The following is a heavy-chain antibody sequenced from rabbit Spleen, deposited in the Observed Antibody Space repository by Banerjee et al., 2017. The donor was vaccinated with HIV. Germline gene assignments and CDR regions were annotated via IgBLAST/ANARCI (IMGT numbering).Heavy chain of an antibody. J-gene: IGHJ4*01. CDR1: GFSFSNKA. CDR3: ARDLDGVIGWNFGW. Sequence: QEQLVESGGGLVKPEESLKLSCTASGFSFSNKAVMCWVRQAPGKGLEWIGYIEPIFGNTYYASWVNGRFTISSHNAQNTLYLQLSSLTAADTATYFCARDLDGVIGWNFGWWGPGTLVTVS. V-gene: IGHV1S47*01. D-gene: IGHD1-1*01. CDR2: IEPIFGNT.